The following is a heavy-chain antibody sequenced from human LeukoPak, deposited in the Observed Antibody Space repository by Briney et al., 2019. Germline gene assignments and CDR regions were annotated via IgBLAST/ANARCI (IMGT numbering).Heavy chain of an antibody. D-gene: IGHD3-10*01. Sequence: SETLSLTCTVSGGSISSSSYYWGWIRQPPGKGLEWLGSIYYSGSTYYNPSLKSRVTISVDTSKNQFSLKLSSVTAADTAVYYCARTRPMLWFGESYFDYWGQGTLVTVSS. CDR2: IYYSGST. J-gene: IGHJ4*02. V-gene: IGHV4-39*07. CDR3: ARTRPMLWFGESYFDY. CDR1: GGSISSSSYY.